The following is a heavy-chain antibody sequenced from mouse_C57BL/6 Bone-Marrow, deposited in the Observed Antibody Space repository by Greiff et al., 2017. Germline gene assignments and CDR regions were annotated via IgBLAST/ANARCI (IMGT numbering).Heavy chain of an antibody. CDR2: IDPANGNT. Sequence: VQLQQSVAELVRPGASVKLSCTASGFNITNTYMHWVKQRPEQGLEWIGRIDPANGNTKYAPKFQGKATITADTSSNTAYLQLSSLTSEYTAIYYCARAHFYDGYYGYFDYWGQGTTLTVSS. CDR3: ARAHFYDGYYGYFDY. V-gene: IGHV14-3*01. D-gene: IGHD2-3*01. J-gene: IGHJ2*01. CDR1: GFNITNTY.